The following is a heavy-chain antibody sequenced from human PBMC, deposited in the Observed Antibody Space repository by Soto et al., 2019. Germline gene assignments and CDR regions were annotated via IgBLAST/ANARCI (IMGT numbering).Heavy chain of an antibody. J-gene: IGHJ6*02. D-gene: IGHD6-19*01. CDR2: INPHSGGT. V-gene: IGHV1-2*02. Sequence: QVQLVQSGAEVKKPGASVKVSCKASGYTFTDYYLHWVRLAPGQGLEWLGWINPHSGGTNYAQKFQGGVTMTRDTSISTAYMEMSRLTSGDTAVYYCARDRVGLGSAWYYDAMDVWGQGTTVTVSS. CDR1: GYTFTDYY. CDR3: ARDRVGLGSAWYYDAMDV.